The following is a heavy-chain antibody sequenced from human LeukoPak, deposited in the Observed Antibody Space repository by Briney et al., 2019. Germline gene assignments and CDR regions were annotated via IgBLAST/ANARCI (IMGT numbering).Heavy chain of an antibody. CDR1: GYTFTGYY. Sequence: SVKVSCKASGYTFTGYYMHWVRQSPGQGLEWMGWINPNSGGTNYAQKFQGRVTMTRDTSISTAYMELSRLRSDDTAVYYCARDLAVAGTSGAFDIWGQGTMVTVSS. V-gene: IGHV1-2*02. D-gene: IGHD6-19*01. CDR2: INPNSGGT. CDR3: ARDLAVAGTSGAFDI. J-gene: IGHJ3*02.